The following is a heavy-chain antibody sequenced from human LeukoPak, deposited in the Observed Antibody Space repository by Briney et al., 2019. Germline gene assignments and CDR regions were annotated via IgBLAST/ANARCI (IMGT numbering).Heavy chain of an antibody. D-gene: IGHD3-22*01. Sequence: QPGGSLPLSCAASGFTFSSYEMNWVRQAPGKGLEWVSYISSSGSTIYYADSVKGRFTISRDNAKNSLYLQMNSLRAEDTAVYYCARQAYYDSSGYYWGPFDYWGQGTLVTVSS. CDR3: ARQAYYDSSGYYWGPFDY. CDR2: ISSSGSTI. V-gene: IGHV3-48*03. CDR1: GFTFSSYE. J-gene: IGHJ4*02.